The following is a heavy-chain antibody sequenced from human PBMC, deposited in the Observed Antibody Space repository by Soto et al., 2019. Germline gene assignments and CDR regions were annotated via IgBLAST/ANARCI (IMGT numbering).Heavy chain of an antibody. V-gene: IGHV4-34*01. CDR2: INHSGST. CDR3: ASLTDYYGSGSYYNGWFDP. Sequence: TSETLSLTCAVYGGSFSGYYWSWIRQPPGKGLEWIGEINHSGSTNYNPSLKSRVTISVDTSKNQFSLKLSSVTAADTAVYYCASLTDYYGSGSYYNGWFDPWGQGTLVTVSS. CDR1: GGSFSGYY. J-gene: IGHJ5*02. D-gene: IGHD3-10*01.